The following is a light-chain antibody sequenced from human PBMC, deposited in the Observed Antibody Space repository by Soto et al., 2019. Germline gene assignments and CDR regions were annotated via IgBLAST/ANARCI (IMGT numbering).Light chain of an antibody. CDR2: STN. Sequence: QTVVTQEPSFSVSPGGTITLTCGLTSGSVSTTYYPSWYQQTPGQAPRTLIYSTNTRSSGVPDRFSGSILGNKAALTITGAQADDESIYYCVLYMGSGIWVFGGGTKVTAL. CDR3: VLYMGSGIWV. V-gene: IGLV8-61*01. J-gene: IGLJ3*02. CDR1: SGSVSTTYY.